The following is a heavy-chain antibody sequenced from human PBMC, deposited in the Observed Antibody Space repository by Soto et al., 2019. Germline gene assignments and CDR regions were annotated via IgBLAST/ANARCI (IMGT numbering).Heavy chain of an antibody. CDR3: ARHITTPDLAAAGNFDY. D-gene: IGHD6-13*01. Sequence: SEALSLTCTVSGGSISSSSYYWGLIRQPPGKGLEWIGSIYYSGSTYYNPSLKSRVTISVDTSKNQFSLKLSSVTAADTAVYYCARHITTPDLAAAGNFDYWGQGTLVTVSS. J-gene: IGHJ4*02. CDR1: GGSISSSSYY. V-gene: IGHV4-39*01. CDR2: IYYSGST.